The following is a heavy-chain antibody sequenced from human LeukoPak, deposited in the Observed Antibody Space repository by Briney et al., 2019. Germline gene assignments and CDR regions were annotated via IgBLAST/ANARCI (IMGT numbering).Heavy chain of an antibody. D-gene: IGHD2-15*01. V-gene: IGHV3-23*01. CDR3: VQQLGYCSGGSCYSTS. J-gene: IGHJ5*02. Sequence: GGSLRLSCAASGFTFRTYAMSWVRQTPGKGLEWVSAINNDGDNTYYADSVKGRFSVSRDNSKNTLHLQMNSLRAEDTARYYCVQQLGYCSGGSCYSTSWGQGTLVTVSS. CDR2: INNDGDNT. CDR1: GFTFRTYA.